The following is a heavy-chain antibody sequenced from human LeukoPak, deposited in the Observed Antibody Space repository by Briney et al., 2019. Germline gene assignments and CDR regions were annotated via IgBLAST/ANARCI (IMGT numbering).Heavy chain of an antibody. CDR1: GYTFTGYY. CDR3: ARPTSIAARRAAFDI. Sequence: ASVKVSCKASGYTFTGYYMHWVRQAPGQGLEWMGWINPNSGGTNYAQKFQGRVTMTRDTSISTAYMELSRLRSDDTAVYYCARPTSIAARRAAFDIWGQGTMVTVSS. V-gene: IGHV1-2*02. J-gene: IGHJ3*02. D-gene: IGHD6-6*01. CDR2: INPNSGGT.